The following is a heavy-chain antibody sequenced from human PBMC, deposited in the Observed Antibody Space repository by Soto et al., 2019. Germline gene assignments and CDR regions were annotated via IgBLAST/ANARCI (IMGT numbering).Heavy chain of an antibody. Sequence: SETLSLTCTVSGGSVTNSSYYWGWIRQSPGKGLEWIGSVYYRGRSYSKSSLKSRVTISVDTSKNQFSLKLSSVTAADTAVYYCARGVYYYDSSGYYLDAFDIWGQGTMVTVS. V-gene: IGHV4-39*07. D-gene: IGHD3-22*01. CDR1: GGSVTNSSYY. CDR2: VYYRGRS. J-gene: IGHJ3*02. CDR3: ARGVYYYDSSGYYLDAFDI.